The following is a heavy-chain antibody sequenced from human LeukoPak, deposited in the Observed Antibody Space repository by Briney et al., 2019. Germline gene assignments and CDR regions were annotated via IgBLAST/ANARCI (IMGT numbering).Heavy chain of an antibody. V-gene: IGHV3-11*04. CDR3: ATTPTISSGWTFDY. Sequence: PGGSLRLSCAASGFTFSDYYMSWIRQAPGKGLEWVSYISSSGSTIYYADSVKGRFTISRDNAKNSLYLQMNSLRAEDTAVYYCATTPTISSGWTFDYWGQGTLVTVSS. CDR1: GFTFSDYY. D-gene: IGHD6-19*01. CDR2: ISSSGSTI. J-gene: IGHJ4*02.